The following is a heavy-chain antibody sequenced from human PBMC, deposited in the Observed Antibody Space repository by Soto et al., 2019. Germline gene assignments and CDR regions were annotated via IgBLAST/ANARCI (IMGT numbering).Heavy chain of an antibody. Sequence: ASVKVSCKASGYTFTSYGIGWVRQAPGQGLEWMGWISAYNGNTNYAQKLQGRVTMTTDTSTSTAYMELRSLRSDDTAVYYCARALLMTTVTTHPNWFDPWGQGTLVTVSS. CDR2: ISAYNGNT. J-gene: IGHJ5*02. D-gene: IGHD4-4*01. CDR3: ARALLMTTVTTHPNWFDP. CDR1: GYTFTSYG. V-gene: IGHV1-18*01.